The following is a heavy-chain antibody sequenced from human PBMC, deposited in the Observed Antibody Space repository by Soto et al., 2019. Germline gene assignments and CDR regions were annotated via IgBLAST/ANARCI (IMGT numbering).Heavy chain of an antibody. J-gene: IGHJ5*02. Sequence: SETLSLTCTVSGGSISSYYWSWIRQPPGKGLEWIGYIYYSGSTNYNPSLKSRVTISVDTSKNQFSLKLSSVTAADTAVYYCARVGPRGMLGYCTSTTSYRGWFDPWGQGTLVTV. CDR3: ARVGPRGMLGYCTSTTSYRGWFDP. V-gene: IGHV4-59*01. CDR2: IYYSGST. CDR1: GGSISSYY. D-gene: IGHD2-2*01.